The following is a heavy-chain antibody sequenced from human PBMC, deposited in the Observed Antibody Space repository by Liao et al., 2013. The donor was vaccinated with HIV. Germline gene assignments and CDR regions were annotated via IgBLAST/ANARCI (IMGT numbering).Heavy chain of an antibody. J-gene: IGHJ5*02. V-gene: IGHV4-34*02. Sequence: QVQPQQWGAGLLKPSETLSLTCAVYGGSFSGYYWSWIRQPSGKGLEWIGEINHSGSTNYNPSLKSRVTIALDTSKNQFSLKLSSVTAADTAVYYCARDAYFDWDNWFDPWGQGTLVTVSS. CDR2: INHSGST. D-gene: IGHD3-9*01. CDR3: ARDAYFDWDNWFDP. CDR1: GGSFSGYY.